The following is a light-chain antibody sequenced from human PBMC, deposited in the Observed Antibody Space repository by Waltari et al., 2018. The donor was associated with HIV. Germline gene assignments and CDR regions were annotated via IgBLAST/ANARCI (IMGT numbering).Light chain of an antibody. CDR2: RNN. Sequence: QSVLTQPPSASGTPGQRVTISCSGSSSTIGSKYVYWYQQLPGTAPKLLIDRNNQRPSGVPDRFSGSKSGTSASLAISGLRSEDEADYYCAAWDDSLSVVYVFGTGTKVTVL. J-gene: IGLJ1*01. CDR3: AAWDDSLSVVYV. CDR1: SSTIGSKY. V-gene: IGLV1-47*01.